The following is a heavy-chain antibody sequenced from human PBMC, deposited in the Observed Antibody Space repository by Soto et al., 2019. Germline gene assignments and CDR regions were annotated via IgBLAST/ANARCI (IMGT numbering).Heavy chain of an antibody. J-gene: IGHJ6*02. Sequence: PGGSLRLSCAASGFSFSSCAMSWVRQAPGKGLEWVSTISGNGGTTYYADPVKGRFTVSRDNSKNTLYLQMNSLRAEDTAVYYCAKEEWLRRDYYGMDVWAQGTTVTVSS. V-gene: IGHV3-23*01. CDR2: ISGNGGTT. CDR3: AKEEWLRRDYYGMDV. CDR1: GFSFSSCA. D-gene: IGHD3-3*01.